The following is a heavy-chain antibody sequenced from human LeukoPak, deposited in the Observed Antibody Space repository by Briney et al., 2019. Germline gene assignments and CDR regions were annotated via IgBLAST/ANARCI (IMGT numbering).Heavy chain of an antibody. V-gene: IGHV3-11*01. J-gene: IGHJ4*02. CDR3: ARPSQVASDSSGYLDY. Sequence: GGSLRLSCAAYGFALSDYYMSWVRQAPGKGPEWVAFISRDGSTIHYTDSVKGRFTISRDDAKNSVFLQMNSLRVEDTAVYYCARPSQVASDSSGYLDYWGQGTPVTVSS. D-gene: IGHD3-22*01. CDR1: GFALSDYY. CDR2: ISRDGSTI.